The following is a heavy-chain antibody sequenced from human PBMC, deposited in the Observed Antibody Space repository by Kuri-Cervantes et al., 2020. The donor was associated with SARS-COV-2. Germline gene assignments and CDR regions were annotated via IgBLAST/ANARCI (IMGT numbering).Heavy chain of an antibody. D-gene: IGHD3-3*01. Sequence: ASVKVSCKASGGTFSSYAISWVRQSTGQGLEWMGWMNPNSGNTGYAQKFQGRVTITRNTSISTAYMELSSLRSEDTAVYYCASRRGFLAYNDAFDIWGQGTMVTVSS. J-gene: IGHJ3*02. CDR1: GGTFSSYA. CDR2: MNPNSGNT. V-gene: IGHV1-8*03. CDR3: ASRRGFLAYNDAFDI.